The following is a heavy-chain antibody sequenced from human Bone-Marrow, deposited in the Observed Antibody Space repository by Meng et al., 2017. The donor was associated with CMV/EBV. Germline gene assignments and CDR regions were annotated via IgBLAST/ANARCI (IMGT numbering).Heavy chain of an antibody. V-gene: IGHV3-30*04. J-gene: IGHJ6*02. Sequence: GESLKISCAASGFTFSSYAMHWVRQAPGKGLEWVAAISYDGSNKYYADSVKGRFTISRDNSKNTLYLQMNSQRAEDTAVYYGAIAPSDSRSRYRKKYYYYGMDVWGQGTTVTVSS. D-gene: IGHD6-13*01. CDR1: GFTFSSYA. CDR2: ISYDGSNK. CDR3: AIAPSDSRSRYRKKYYYYGMDV.